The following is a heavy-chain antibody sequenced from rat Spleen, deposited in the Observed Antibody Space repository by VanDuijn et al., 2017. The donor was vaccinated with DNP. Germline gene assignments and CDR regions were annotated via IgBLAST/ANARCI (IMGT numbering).Heavy chain of an antibody. V-gene: IGHV2-19*01. J-gene: IGHJ2*01. Sequence: QVQLIESGPGLVQPSQTLSLTCTVAGFSLTDYSVHWVRQPPGKGLEWMGRIRTGGSTEYNSALKSRLSISRDTSKSQVFLKMNSLQTEDTATYYCARSYYGYKAYFDYWGQGVMVTVSS. CDR2: IRTGGST. CDR1: GFSLTDYS. D-gene: IGHD1-9*01. CDR3: ARSYYGYKAYFDY.